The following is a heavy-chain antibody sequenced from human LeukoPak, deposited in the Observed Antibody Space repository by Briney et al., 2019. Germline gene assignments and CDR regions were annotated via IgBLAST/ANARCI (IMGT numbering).Heavy chain of an antibody. J-gene: IGHJ4*02. Sequence: PGGSLRLSCAASGFTFSDYYMSWIRQAPGKGLEWISYISSSGSTIYYADSVKGRFTISRDNAKNSLYLQMNSLRAEDTAVYYCARGGEPGYYYDSSGPSMVWGQGTLVTVSS. CDR3: ARGGEPGYYYDSSGPSMV. CDR1: GFTFSDYY. D-gene: IGHD3-22*01. CDR2: ISSSGSTI. V-gene: IGHV3-11*04.